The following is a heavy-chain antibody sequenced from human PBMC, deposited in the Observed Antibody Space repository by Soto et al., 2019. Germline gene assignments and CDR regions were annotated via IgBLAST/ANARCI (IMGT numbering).Heavy chain of an antibody. CDR2: IYYSGST. V-gene: IGHV4-59*08. CDR3: ARRYGGTFDY. J-gene: IGHJ4*02. D-gene: IGHD2-15*01. CDR1: GGSISSFY. Sequence: SETPSLPRTVVGGSISSFYLSWIRQPPGKGLEWIGYIYYSGSTNYNPSLKSRVTISVDTSKNQFSLKLSSVTAADTAVYYCARRYGGTFDYWGQGTLVTVSS.